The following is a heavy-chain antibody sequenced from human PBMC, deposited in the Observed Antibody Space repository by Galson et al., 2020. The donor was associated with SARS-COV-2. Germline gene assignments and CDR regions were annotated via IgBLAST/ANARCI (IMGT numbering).Heavy chain of an antibody. V-gene: IGHV2-70*11. J-gene: IGHJ5*02. D-gene: IGHD3-9*01. CDR3: ARISYEILTGYDQGFDP. CDR2: IDWDDDK. CDR1: GFSLSTSGMC. Sequence: SGPTLVKPTQTLTLTCTFSGFSLSTSGMCVSWIRQPPGKALEWLARIDWDDDKYYSTSLKTRLTISKDTSKNQVVLTMTNMDPVDTATYYCARISYEILTGYDQGFDPWGQGTLVTVSS.